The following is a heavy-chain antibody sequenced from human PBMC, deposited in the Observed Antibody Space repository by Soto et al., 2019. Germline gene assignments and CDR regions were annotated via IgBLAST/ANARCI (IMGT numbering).Heavy chain of an antibody. Sequence: EVQLVESGGDLVKPGGSLRLSCAASGFSFSNAWMNWVRQDPGKGLEWVGRIKRKIDGEATDYAGPVKGRFTVFRDDSKSALYLQMNSLKGDDTAVYYCTTGSVEGVWGKGTTVTVSP. J-gene: IGHJ6*04. CDR1: GFSFSNAW. D-gene: IGHD2-15*01. CDR3: TTGSVEGV. V-gene: IGHV3-15*07. CDR2: IKRKIDGEAT.